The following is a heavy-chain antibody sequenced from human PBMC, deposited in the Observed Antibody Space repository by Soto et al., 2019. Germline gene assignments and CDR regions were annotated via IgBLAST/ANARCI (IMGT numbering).Heavy chain of an antibody. D-gene: IGHD2-8*01. CDR1: GGSISGGVHS. V-gene: IGHV4-30-4*01. CDR3: AREIMPLTNDWYFDL. J-gene: IGHJ2*01. Sequence: QVQLQESGPGLVKPSETLSLTCTVSGGSISGGVHSWSWIRQPPGKGLEWIGHIFDSGSTYYHSSLKSRLTISVDTSKNPFSLRLSCVTAADTAVYYCAREIMPLTNDWYFDLWGRGTLVTVSS. CDR2: IFDSGST.